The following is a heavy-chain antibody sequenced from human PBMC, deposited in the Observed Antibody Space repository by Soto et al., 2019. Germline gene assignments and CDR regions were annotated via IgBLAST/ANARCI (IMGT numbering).Heavy chain of an antibody. J-gene: IGHJ4*02. Sequence: PGGSLRLSCAASGFTFNTYGMHWVRQAPGKGLEWVALISYDTTNKYYADSVKGRFTIPRDNSKNTLFLQMNSPRAEDTAVYYCAKGTSYDFWSAYHLDYWGQGTLVTVSS. CDR1: GFTFNTYG. CDR3: AKGTSYDFWSAYHLDY. CDR2: ISYDTTNK. D-gene: IGHD3-3*01. V-gene: IGHV3-30*18.